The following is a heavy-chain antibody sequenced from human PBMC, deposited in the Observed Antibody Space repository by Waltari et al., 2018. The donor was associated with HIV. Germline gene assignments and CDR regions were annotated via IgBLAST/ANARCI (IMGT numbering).Heavy chain of an antibody. J-gene: IGHJ6*02. Sequence: EVPLVESGGGLVQPGRSLRCSCAASGLPFDDYAMTWVRQAPGKGLEWVTGISWNSGSIGYADSVKGRFTIARDNAKNSLYLQMNSLRAEDTALYYCAKDGSPDYYYYYGMDVWGQGTTVTVSS. CDR1: GLPFDDYA. V-gene: IGHV3-9*01. CDR3: AKDGSPDYYYYYGMDV. CDR2: ISWNSGSI.